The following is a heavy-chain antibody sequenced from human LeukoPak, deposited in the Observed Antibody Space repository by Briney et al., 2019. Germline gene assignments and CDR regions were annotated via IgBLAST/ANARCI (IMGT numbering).Heavy chain of an antibody. CDR2: ISSSSSTI. D-gene: IGHD5-18*01. Sequence: GGSLRLSCAASGFTFSSYAMSWVRQAPGKGLEWVSCISSSSSTIYYADSVKGRFTISRDNAKNSLYQQMNSLRAEDTAVYYCARGVQLWFALDYWGQGTLVTVSS. CDR3: ARGVQLWFALDY. J-gene: IGHJ4*02. V-gene: IGHV3-48*01. CDR1: GFTFSSYA.